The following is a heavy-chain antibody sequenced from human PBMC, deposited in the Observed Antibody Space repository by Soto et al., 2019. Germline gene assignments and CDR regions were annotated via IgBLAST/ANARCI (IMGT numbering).Heavy chain of an antibody. CDR2: ITSTSSTR. J-gene: IGHJ6*02. CDR3: ARRITMVRGPYYYAMDV. V-gene: IGHV3-48*02. Sequence: PGGSLRLSCAASGFTFSSHSMIWVRQAPGKGLEWISHITSTSSTRSYADSVRGRFTISRDNAKDPLYLQMNSLRDEDTAVYYCARRITMVRGPYYYAMDVWGQGTTVTVSS. D-gene: IGHD3-10*01. CDR1: GFTFSSHS.